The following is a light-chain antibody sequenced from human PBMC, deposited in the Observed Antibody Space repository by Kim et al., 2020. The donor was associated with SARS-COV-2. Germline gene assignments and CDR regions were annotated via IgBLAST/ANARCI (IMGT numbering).Light chain of an antibody. Sequence: DIQMTQSPSSRSASVGDRVTITCRASQGISNFLAWYQHKPGKVPKLLIYAASTLQSEVPSRFSGSGSGTDFTLTISSLQPDDVATYYCQKYYSAPRTFGQGTKVEIK. V-gene: IGKV1-27*01. J-gene: IGKJ1*01. CDR1: QGISNF. CDR3: QKYYSAPRT. CDR2: AAS.